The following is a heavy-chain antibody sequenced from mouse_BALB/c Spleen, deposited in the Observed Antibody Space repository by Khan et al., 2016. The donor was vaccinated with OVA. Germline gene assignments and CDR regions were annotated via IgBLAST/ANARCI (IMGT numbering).Heavy chain of an antibody. D-gene: IGHD2-2*01. J-gene: IGHJ3*01. CDR3: ARDGYAPWLAY. V-gene: IGHV14-1*02. Sequence: VQLKQSGAELVRPGALVKLSCKASGFNIKDYYMHWVKQRPEQGLVWIGRIDPENGNNIYDPKFQGKASITSDTSSNTAYLQLSSLTSEDTAVYYCARDGYAPWLAYWGQGTLVTVSA. CDR1: GFNIKDYY. CDR2: IDPENGNN.